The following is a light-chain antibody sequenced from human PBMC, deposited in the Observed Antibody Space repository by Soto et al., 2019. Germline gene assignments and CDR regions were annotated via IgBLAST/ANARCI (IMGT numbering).Light chain of an antibody. Sequence: DIQLTQSPSFLSASVGDRVTITCRASQGVSSYLAWYQQKPGKAPKLLIYAASTLQSGVPSRFSGSGSETEFTLTISSLQPEDFASYYCQQLYSYPRTFGQGNKVEIK. CDR3: QQLYSYPRT. J-gene: IGKJ1*01. CDR2: AAS. V-gene: IGKV1-9*01. CDR1: QGVSSY.